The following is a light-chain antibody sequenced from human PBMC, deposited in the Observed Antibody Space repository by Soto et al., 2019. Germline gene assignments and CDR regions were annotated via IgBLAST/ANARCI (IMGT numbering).Light chain of an antibody. V-gene: IGLV2-8*01. CDR3: SSYAGSDNFV. J-gene: IGLJ1*01. CDR1: SNDVGYYDY. Sequence: QSVLTQPPSASGSPGQSVTISCTGTSNDVGYYDYVSWYQQYPGKAPKLMIYEVNKRPSGVPDRFSGSKSGNTAFLTVSGLRAEDEAEYHCSSYAGSDNFVFGTGTKLTVL. CDR2: EVN.